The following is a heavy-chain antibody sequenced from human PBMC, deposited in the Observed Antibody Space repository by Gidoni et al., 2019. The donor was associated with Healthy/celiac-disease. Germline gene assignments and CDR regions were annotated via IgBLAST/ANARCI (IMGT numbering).Heavy chain of an antibody. Sequence: QLQLQQSGPGLLPPSETLSLPCTVSGGSISSSSYSWGWIRQPPGKVLEWIGSIDYSGSPYYNPSLKSRVTISVDTSKNQFSLKLSSVTAAETAVYYCARRSIVPTWGQGTLVTVSS. CDR3: ARRSIVPT. CDR1: GGSISSSSYS. J-gene: IGHJ4*02. V-gene: IGHV4-39*01. D-gene: IGHD3-3*02. CDR2: IDYSGSP.